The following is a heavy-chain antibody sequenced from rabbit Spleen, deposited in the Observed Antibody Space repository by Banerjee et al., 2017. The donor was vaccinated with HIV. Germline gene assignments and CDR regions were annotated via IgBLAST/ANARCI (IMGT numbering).Heavy chain of an antibody. Sequence: QEQVVESGGGLVQPGGSLTLSCKASGFSFSSRYYMCWVRQAPGKGLEWIACIYAGSSGSTYYASWAKGRFTISKTSSTTVTLRMTSLTAADTATYFCARDLADNLWGPGTLVTVS. CDR1: GFSFSSRYY. V-gene: IGHV1S45*01. J-gene: IGHJ4*01. CDR2: IYAGSSGST. D-gene: IGHD4-1*01. CDR3: ARDLADNL.